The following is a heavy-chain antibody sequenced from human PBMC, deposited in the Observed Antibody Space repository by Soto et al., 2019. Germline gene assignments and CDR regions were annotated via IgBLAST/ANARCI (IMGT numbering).Heavy chain of an antibody. CDR1: GYTFTSYY. CDR2: INPSGGST. CDR3: ARGIFGVVIRSYYYYMDV. J-gene: IGHJ6*03. V-gene: IGHV1-46*03. D-gene: IGHD3-3*01. Sequence: ASVKVSCKASGYTFTSYYMHWVRQAPGQGLEWMGVINPSGGSTSYAQKFQGRVTMTRDTSTSTVYMELSSLRSEDTAVYYCARGIFGVVIRSYYYYMDVWGKGTTVTVSS.